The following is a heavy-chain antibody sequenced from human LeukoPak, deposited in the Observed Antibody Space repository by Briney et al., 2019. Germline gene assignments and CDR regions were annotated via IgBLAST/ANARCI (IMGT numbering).Heavy chain of an antibody. CDR2: IYYSGST. J-gene: IGHJ4*02. CDR1: GGSISSSSYY. V-gene: IGHV4-39*01. D-gene: IGHD3-3*01. CDR3: ARLIGTYDSWSGYYKQGYYFDY. Sequence: PSETLSLTCTVSGGSISSSSYYWGWIRQPPGKGLEWIGSIYYSGSTYYNPSLKSRVTISVDTSKNQFSLKLSSVTAADTAVYYCARLIGTYDSWSGYYKQGYYFDYWGQGTLVTVSS.